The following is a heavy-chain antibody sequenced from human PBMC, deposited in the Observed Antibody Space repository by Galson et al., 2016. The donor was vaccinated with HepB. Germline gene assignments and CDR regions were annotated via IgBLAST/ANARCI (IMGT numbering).Heavy chain of an antibody. V-gene: IGHV3-33*01. CDR1: GLTFSGYG. D-gene: IGHD3-22*01. J-gene: IGHJ4*02. CDR3: ARSGSYFDSAGYYRGPFDY. Sequence: SLRLSCAVSGLTFSGYGMHWVRQAPGKGLEWVALIWNDGSKKYYGDSVRGRFTISRDNSKNTLYLQMNSLRAEDTAVYYCARSGSYFDSAGYYRGPFDYWGQGTLVTVSS. CDR2: IWNDGSKK.